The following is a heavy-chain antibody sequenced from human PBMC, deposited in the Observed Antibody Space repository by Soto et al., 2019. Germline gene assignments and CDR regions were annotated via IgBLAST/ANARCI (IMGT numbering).Heavy chain of an antibody. CDR2: IIPILGIA. D-gene: IGHD3-3*01. V-gene: IGHV1-69*04. J-gene: IGHJ3*02. Sequence: ASVKVSCKASGGTFSSYTISWVRQAPGQGLEWMGRIIPILGIANYAQKFQGRVTITADKSTSTAYMELSSLRSEDTAVYYCARDRVFGVVIIGSDAFDIWGQGTMVTVSS. CDR3: ARDRVFGVVIIGSDAFDI. CDR1: GGTFSSYT.